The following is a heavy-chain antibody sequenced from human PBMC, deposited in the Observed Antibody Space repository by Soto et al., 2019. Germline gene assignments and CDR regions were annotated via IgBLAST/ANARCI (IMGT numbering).Heavy chain of an antibody. J-gene: IGHJ3*02. Sequence: GRFTISRDNARNSLYLQMDSLRAEDTAVYFCARGDTPMYIGLESFDIWGQGTMVTVSS. CDR3: ARGDTPMYIGLESFDI. V-gene: IGHV3-11*06. D-gene: IGHD5-18*01.